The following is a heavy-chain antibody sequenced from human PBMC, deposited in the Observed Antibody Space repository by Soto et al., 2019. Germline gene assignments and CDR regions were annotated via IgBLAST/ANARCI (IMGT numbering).Heavy chain of an antibody. Sequence: GGSLRLSCAASGFTFSSYAMSWVRQAPGKGLEWVSAISGGGGSTYYADSVKGRFTISRDNSKNTLYLQMNSLGAEDTAVYYCAKMTDYDFWSPAGYFDYWGQGTLVTVSS. CDR3: AKMTDYDFWSPAGYFDY. CDR2: ISGGGGST. J-gene: IGHJ4*02. CDR1: GFTFSSYA. D-gene: IGHD3-3*01. V-gene: IGHV3-23*01.